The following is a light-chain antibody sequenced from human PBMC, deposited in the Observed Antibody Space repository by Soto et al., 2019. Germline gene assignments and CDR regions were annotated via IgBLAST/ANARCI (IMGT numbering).Light chain of an antibody. V-gene: IGLV2-14*01. Sequence: QSALTQPASVSGSPGQSITISCTGTGSDIGRYNSVSWYQHHPGRTPKVIIYEVSNRPSWVSDRFSGSKSGNTASLTIFGLQAEDEADYYCSSYISDSALGFGGGTKLTVL. CDR1: GSDIGRYNS. CDR2: EVS. J-gene: IGLJ2*01. CDR3: SSYISDSALG.